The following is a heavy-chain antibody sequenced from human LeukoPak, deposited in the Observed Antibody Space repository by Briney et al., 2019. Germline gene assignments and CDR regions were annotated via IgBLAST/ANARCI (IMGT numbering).Heavy chain of an antibody. D-gene: IGHD3-3*01. Sequence: GGSLRLSCAASGFTFDDYGMSWVRQAPGKGLEWVSGINWNGGSTGYADSVKGRFTISRDNAKNSLYLQMNSRRAHDTALYYCARDGYDFWSGYSIDYWGQGTLVTVSS. V-gene: IGHV3-20*04. CDR2: INWNGGST. CDR1: GFTFDDYG. J-gene: IGHJ4*02. CDR3: ARDGYDFWSGYSIDY.